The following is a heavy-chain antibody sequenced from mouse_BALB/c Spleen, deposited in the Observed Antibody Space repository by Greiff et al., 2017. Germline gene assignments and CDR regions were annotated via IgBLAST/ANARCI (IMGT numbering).Heavy chain of an antibody. CDR1: GFTFSSYA. CDR3: AREVEGYYFDY. CDR2: ISSGGST. V-gene: IGHV5-6-5*01. D-gene: IGHD1-1*01. J-gene: IGHJ2*01. Sequence: EVQLMESGGGLVKPGGSLKLSCAASGFTFSSYAMSWVRQTPEKRLEWVASISSGGSTYYPDSVKGRFTISRDNARNILYLQMSSLRSEDTAMYYCAREVEGYYFDYWGQGTTLTVSS.